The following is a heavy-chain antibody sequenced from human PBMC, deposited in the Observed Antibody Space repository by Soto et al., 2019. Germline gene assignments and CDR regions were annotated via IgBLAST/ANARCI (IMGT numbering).Heavy chain of an antibody. CDR2: ISAYNGNT. CDR3: ARANYDFWSGYPTGFDL. J-gene: IGHJ5*02. CDR1: GYTFTSYG. Sequence: ASVKVSCKASGYTFTSYGISWVRQAPGQGLEWMGWISAYNGNTNYAQKLQGRVTMTTDTSTSTAYMELRSLRSDDTAVYYCARANYDFWSGYPTGFDLWGQGTLVTVSS. V-gene: IGHV1-18*01. D-gene: IGHD3-3*01.